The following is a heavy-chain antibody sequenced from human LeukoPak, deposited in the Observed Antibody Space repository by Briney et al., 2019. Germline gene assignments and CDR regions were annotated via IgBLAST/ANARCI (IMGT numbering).Heavy chain of an antibody. CDR2: IYYSGST. CDR3: ASQARLGGYTYYYYGMDV. V-gene: IGHV4-39*07. CDR1: GDSISSSHYY. Sequence: PSETLSLTCNVSGDSISSSHYYWAWIRQPPGKGLEWIGNIYYSGSTNYNPSLKSRVTISVDTSKNQFSLKLSSVTAADTAVYYCASQARLGGYTYYYYGMDVWGQGTTVTVSS. D-gene: IGHD5-12*01. J-gene: IGHJ6*02.